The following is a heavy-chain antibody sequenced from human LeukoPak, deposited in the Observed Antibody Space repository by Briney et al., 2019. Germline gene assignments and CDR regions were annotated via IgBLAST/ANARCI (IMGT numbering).Heavy chain of an antibody. CDR2: INPNSGGT. V-gene: IGHV1-2*02. D-gene: IGHD1-7*01. Sequence: GASVKVSCKASGYTFTGYYMHWVRQAPGQGLEWMGWINPNSGGTNYAQKFQGRVTMTRDTSISTAYMELSRLRSDDTAVYYCAREIYNWNSLWYYYYMDVWGKGTTVTVSS. CDR1: GYTFTGYY. J-gene: IGHJ6*03. CDR3: AREIYNWNSLWYYYYMDV.